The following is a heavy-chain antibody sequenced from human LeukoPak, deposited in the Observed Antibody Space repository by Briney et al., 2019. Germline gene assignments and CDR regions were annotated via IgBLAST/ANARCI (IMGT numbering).Heavy chain of an antibody. CDR2: IYTSGST. CDR1: GGSISSGSYY. V-gene: IGHV4-61*02. D-gene: IGHD3-22*01. Sequence: SETMSLTCTVSGGSISSGSYYWSWIRQPAGRGLEWIGRIYTSGSTNYNPSLKSRVTISVDTSKNQFSLKLSSVTAADTAVYYCARDRLGYYYDSSGYYYVDSPHDIWGQGTMVTVSS. J-gene: IGHJ3*02. CDR3: ARDRLGYYYDSSGYYYVDSPHDI.